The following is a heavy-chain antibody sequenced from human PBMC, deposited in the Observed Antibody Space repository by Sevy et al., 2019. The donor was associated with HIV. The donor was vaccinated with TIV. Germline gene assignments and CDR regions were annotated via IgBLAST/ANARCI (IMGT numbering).Heavy chain of an antibody. D-gene: IGHD2-2*01. Sequence: GGSLRLSCAASGFTFSRYWMSWARQAPGKGLEWVANIKLDGSEKYYVDSVKGRFTISRDNAKNSLYLQMNSLRAEDSAVYYCARDCSSTSCLWGMDVWGQGTTVTVSS. V-gene: IGHV3-7*03. CDR1: GFTFSRYW. J-gene: IGHJ6*02. CDR2: IKLDGSEK. CDR3: ARDCSSTSCLWGMDV.